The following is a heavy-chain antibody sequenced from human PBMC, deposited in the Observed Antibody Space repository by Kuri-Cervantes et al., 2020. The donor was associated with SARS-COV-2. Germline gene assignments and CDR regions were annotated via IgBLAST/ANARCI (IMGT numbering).Heavy chain of an antibody. Sequence: ASVKVSCKASGYTFTGYYIHWVRQAPGQGLEWMGWINPDRGNTSYAQKFQGRVTLARDTSIRTAYMEVTSLTYDDTAVYYCAREDFSSLGAPHGLDYWGQGTLVTVSS. CDR1: GYTFTGYY. CDR2: INPDRGNT. J-gene: IGHJ4*02. V-gene: IGHV1-2*02. D-gene: IGHD1-26*01. CDR3: AREDFSSLGAPHGLDY.